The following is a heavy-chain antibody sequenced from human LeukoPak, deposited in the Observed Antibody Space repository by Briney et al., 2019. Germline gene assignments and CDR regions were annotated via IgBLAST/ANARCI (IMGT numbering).Heavy chain of an antibody. CDR1: GYTFSNYW. J-gene: IGHJ3*01. CDR2: IYPRDSDT. CDR3: ARLDCSSDRCGRDDDAFDV. D-gene: IGHD6-19*01. V-gene: IGHV5-51*01. Sequence: GESLKISCKGSGYTFSNYWIGWVRQMPGKGLESVGIIYPRDSDTRYSPSFEGQVTISADKSISTAYPQWNSLKASDTGMYYCARLDCSSDRCGRDDDAFDVWGKGTMVTVSS.